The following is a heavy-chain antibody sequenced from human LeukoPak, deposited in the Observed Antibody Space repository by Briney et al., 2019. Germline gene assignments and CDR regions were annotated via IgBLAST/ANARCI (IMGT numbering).Heavy chain of an antibody. D-gene: IGHD5-18*01. J-gene: IGHJ4*02. CDR1: GYTFTGYY. Sequence: AXVKVSCKASGYTFTGYYMHWVRQAPGQGLEWMGWINPNSGGTNYAQKFQGRVTMTRDTSISTAYMELSRLRSDDTAVYYCATGSYGREMLDYWGQGTLVTVSS. V-gene: IGHV1-2*02. CDR2: INPNSGGT. CDR3: ATGSYGREMLDY.